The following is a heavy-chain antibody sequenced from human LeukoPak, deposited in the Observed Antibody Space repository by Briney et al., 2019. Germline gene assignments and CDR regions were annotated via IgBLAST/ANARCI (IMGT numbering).Heavy chain of an antibody. J-gene: IGHJ4*02. Sequence: TGGSLRLSCVASGFTFSSYAMSWVRQAPGKGLEWVSAISGSGVTTHYAGSVKGRFSISRDNSKNTLYLQMNSLRAEDTAVYYCAREGPRGNSQFDYWGQGTLVTVSS. D-gene: IGHD2/OR15-2a*01. CDR3: AREGPRGNSQFDY. CDR2: ISGSGVTT. CDR1: GFTFSSYA. V-gene: IGHV3-23*01.